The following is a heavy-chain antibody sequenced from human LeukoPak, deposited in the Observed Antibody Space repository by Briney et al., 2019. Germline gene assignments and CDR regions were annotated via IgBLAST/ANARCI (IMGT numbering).Heavy chain of an antibody. J-gene: IGHJ4*02. CDR2: IIPIFGTA. V-gene: IGHV1-69*13. D-gene: IGHD2-2*02. Sequence: SVKVSCKASGYTFTSYYMHWVRQAPGQGLEWMGGIIPIFGTANYAQKFQGRVTITADESTSTAYMELSSLRSEDTAVYYCARHDCSSTSCYNAYWGQGTLVTVSS. CDR3: ARHDCSSTSCYNAY. CDR1: GYTFTSYY.